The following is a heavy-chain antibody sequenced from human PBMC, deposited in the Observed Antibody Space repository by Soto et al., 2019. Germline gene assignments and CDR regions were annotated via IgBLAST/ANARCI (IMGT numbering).Heavy chain of an antibody. J-gene: IGHJ4*02. V-gene: IGHV1-18*01. D-gene: IGHD2-21*02. Sequence: QVQLVQSGAEVKKPGASVKVSCKASGYTFTSYGISWVRQAPGQGLEWMGWISAYNGNTNYAQKLQGRVTMTTDTAKGTADRELRGLRADGTAVYYCARCDWDVDYWGQGTLVTVSS. CDR1: GYTFTSYG. CDR2: ISAYNGNT. CDR3: ARCDWDVDY.